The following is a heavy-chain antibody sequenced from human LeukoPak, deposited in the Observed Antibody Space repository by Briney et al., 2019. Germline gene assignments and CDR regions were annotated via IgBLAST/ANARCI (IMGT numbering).Heavy chain of an antibody. CDR3: AKDRPNSYETSGSYYKIKGDF. V-gene: IGHV3-23*01. CDR1: GFTFNTHA. Sequence: PGGSLRLSCEASGFTFNTHAMSWVRQAPGKGLEWVASITSSGRTPYYTDSVKGRFTISRDNSKNTLYLQMNSLRGEDTAVYYCAKDRPNSYETSGSYYKIKGDFWGQGSLVTVSS. J-gene: IGHJ4*02. D-gene: IGHD3-10*01. CDR2: ITSSGRTP.